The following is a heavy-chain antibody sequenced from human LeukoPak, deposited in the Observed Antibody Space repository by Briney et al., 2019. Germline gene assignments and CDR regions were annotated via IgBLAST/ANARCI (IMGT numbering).Heavy chain of an antibody. Sequence: GGSLRLSCAASGSTLSNAWTSWVRQAPGKGLEWVGLIKSKTDGGTIDYAAPVKGRFTISRDDSRNTLSLQMNSLKTEDTAVYYCTTHLVNWGQGTLVTVSS. D-gene: IGHD3-16*01. J-gene: IGHJ4*02. V-gene: IGHV3-15*01. CDR3: TTHLVN. CDR2: IKSKTDGGTI. CDR1: GSTLSNAW.